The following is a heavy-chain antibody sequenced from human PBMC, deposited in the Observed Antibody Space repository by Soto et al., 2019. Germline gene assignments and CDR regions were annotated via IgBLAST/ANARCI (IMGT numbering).Heavy chain of an antibody. J-gene: IGHJ4*02. V-gene: IGHV1-18*01. CDR1: GYTFTSYG. CDR2: ISAYNGNT. Sequence: QVQLVQSGVEVEKPGASVKVSCKASGYTFTSYGVSWVRQAPGQGLEWMGWISAYNGNTNYAQKFQGRVTMTTDTSTSKAYMELRSLRSDDRAVYYCARDVPTVTTGGPDYWGQGTLVTVSS. CDR3: ARDVPTVTTGGPDY. D-gene: IGHD4-17*01.